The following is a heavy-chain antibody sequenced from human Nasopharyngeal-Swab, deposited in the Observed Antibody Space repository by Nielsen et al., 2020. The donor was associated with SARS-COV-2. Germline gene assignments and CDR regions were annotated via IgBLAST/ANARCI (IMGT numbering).Heavy chain of an antibody. CDR3: ARERGLVPAATPWFDP. D-gene: IGHD2-2*01. V-gene: IGHV3-33*01. Sequence: WIRQPPGKGLEWVAVIWYDGSNEYYADSVKGRFTISRDNSKNTLYLQMNSLRAEDTAVYYCARERGLVPAATPWFDPWGQGTLVTVSS. J-gene: IGHJ5*02. CDR2: IWYDGSNE.